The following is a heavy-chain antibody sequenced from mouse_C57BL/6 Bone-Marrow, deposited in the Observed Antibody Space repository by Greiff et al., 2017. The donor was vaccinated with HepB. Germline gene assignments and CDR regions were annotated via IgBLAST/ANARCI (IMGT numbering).Heavy chain of an antibody. CDR3: ARDRYGYDEAY. Sequence: QVQLKQPGAELVKPGASVKMSCKASGYTFTSYWITWVKQRPGQGLEWIGDIYPGSGSTNYNEKFKSKATLTVDTSSSTAYMQLSSLTSEDSAVYYCARDRYGYDEAYWGQGTLVTVSA. CDR1: GYTFTSYW. V-gene: IGHV1-55*01. J-gene: IGHJ3*01. D-gene: IGHD2-2*01. CDR2: IYPGSGST.